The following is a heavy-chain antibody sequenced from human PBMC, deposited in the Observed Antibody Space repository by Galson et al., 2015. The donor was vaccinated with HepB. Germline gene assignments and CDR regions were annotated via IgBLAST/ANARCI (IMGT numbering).Heavy chain of an antibody. J-gene: IGHJ3*02. CDR1: GFTFSRYG. CDR2: IGYDDSHT. V-gene: IGHV3-30*18. CDR3: AKEIGECSSGYQDAFDI. Sequence: SLRLSCAAPGFTFSRYGMHWVRQAPGKGLEGVAVIGYDDSHTYYADTVKGRFTISRENSKNTLHLQMNSLRAEDTAVYYCAKEIGECSSGYQDAFDIWGQGTMVTVSS. D-gene: IGHD6-19*01.